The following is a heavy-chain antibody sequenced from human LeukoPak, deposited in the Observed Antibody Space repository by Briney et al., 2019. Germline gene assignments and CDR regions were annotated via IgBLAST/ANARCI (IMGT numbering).Heavy chain of an antibody. CDR1: GFTFSSYS. V-gene: IGHV3-48*01. CDR3: ARVPDYYDSSGYWGLDY. CDR2: ISSSSSTI. J-gene: IGHJ4*02. D-gene: IGHD3-22*01. Sequence: GGSLRLSCAASGFTFSSYSMNWVRQAPGKGLEWVSYISSSSSTIYYADSVKGRFTISRDNSKNTLYLQMNSLRAEDTAVYYCARVPDYYDSSGYWGLDYWGQGTLVTVSS.